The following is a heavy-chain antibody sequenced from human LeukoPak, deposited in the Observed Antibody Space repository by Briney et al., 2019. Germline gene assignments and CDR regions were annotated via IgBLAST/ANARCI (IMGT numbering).Heavy chain of an antibody. CDR1: GFTFSSYS. J-gene: IGHJ4*02. V-gene: IGHV3-21*01. D-gene: IGHD3-9*01. CDR3: ARDANVLRYFDRLFNLGEVDY. CDR2: ISSSSSYI. Sequence: KAGGSLRLSCAASGFTFSSYSMNWVRQAPGKGLEWVSSISSSSSYIYYADSVRGRFTISRDNAKNSLYLQMNSLRAEDTAVYYCARDANVLRYFDRLFNLGEVDYWGQGTLVTVSS.